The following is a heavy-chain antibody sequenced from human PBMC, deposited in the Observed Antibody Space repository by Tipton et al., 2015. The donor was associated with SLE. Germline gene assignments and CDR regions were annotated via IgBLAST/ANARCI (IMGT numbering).Heavy chain of an antibody. CDR2: TYTSGST. CDR3: ARAPGLRYAFDI. Sequence: TLSLTCTVSGGSISSGSYYWSWIRQPAGKGLEWIGLTYTSGSTNYNPSLKSRVTISVDTSKNQFSLKLSSVTAADTAVYYCARAPGLRYAFDIWGQGTMVTVSS. CDR1: GGSISSGSYY. J-gene: IGHJ3*02. V-gene: IGHV4-61*02. D-gene: IGHD5-12*01.